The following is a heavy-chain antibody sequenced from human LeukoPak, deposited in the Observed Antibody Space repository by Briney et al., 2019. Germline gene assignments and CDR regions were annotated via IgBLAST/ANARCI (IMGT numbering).Heavy chain of an antibody. D-gene: IGHD5-24*01. V-gene: IGHV3-9*01. CDR3: AKDVEVATAKVPYYFDY. Sequence: GRSLRLSCAASGSTFDDYAIHWVRQAPGKGLGWVSGISWNSGSIGYADSVKGRFTISRDNAKNSLYLQMNSLRAEDTALYYCAKDVEVATAKVPYYFDYWGQGTLVTVSS. J-gene: IGHJ4*02. CDR1: GSTFDDYA. CDR2: ISWNSGSI.